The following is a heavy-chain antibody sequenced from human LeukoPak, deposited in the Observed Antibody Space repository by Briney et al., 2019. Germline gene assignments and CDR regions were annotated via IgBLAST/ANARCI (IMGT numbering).Heavy chain of an antibody. CDR3: ARVFGLIVGAKGGDDAFDI. CDR2: TRNKANSYTT. D-gene: IGHD1-26*01. CDR1: GFTFSDHY. V-gene: IGHV3-72*01. Sequence: PGGSLRLSCAASGFTFSDHYMDWVRQAPGKGLEWVGRTRNKANSYTTEYAASVKGRFTISRDDSKNSLYLQMNSLKTEDTAVYYCARVFGLIVGAKGGDDAFDIWGQGTMVTVSS. J-gene: IGHJ3*02.